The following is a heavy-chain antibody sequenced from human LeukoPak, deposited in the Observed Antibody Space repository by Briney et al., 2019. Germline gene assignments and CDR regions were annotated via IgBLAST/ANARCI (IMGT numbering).Heavy chain of an antibody. CDR3: AREQRVQLEPVGYFDY. CDR2: ISYDGSNK. CDR1: GFTFSSYA. Sequence: GGSLRLSCAASGFTFSSYAMHWVRQAPGKGLEWVAVISYDGSNKYYADSVKGRFTISRDNSKNTLYLQMNSLRAEDTAVYYCAREQRVQLEPVGYFDYWGQGTLVTVSS. J-gene: IGHJ4*02. V-gene: IGHV3-30*04. D-gene: IGHD1-1*01.